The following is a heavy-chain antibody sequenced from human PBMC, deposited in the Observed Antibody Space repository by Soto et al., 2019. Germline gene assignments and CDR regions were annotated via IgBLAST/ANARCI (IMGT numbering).Heavy chain of an antibody. V-gene: IGHV3-21*01. D-gene: IGHD2-15*01. CDR1: GFTFSSYS. CDR2: ISSSSSYI. J-gene: IGHJ4*02. Sequence: EVQLVESGGGLVKPGGSLRLSCAASGFTFSSYSMNWVRQAPGKGLEWVSSISSSSSYIYYADSVKGRFTISRDNAKNSLYLQMNSLRAEDTAVYYCARDLSYGGYCSGGSLCRFDYWGQGTLVTVSS. CDR3: ARDLSYGGYCSGGSLCRFDY.